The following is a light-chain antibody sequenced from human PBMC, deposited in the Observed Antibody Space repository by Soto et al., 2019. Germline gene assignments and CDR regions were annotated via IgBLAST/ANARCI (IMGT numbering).Light chain of an antibody. CDR2: EVS. V-gene: IGKV2-30*01. J-gene: IGKJ1*01. CDR1: QSLVYTNGDTY. CDR3: MQGTYWPRT. Sequence: DVVLTQPPLSLPVILGQPASISCRSSQSLVYTNGDTYLDWYQQRPGQSPRRLIYEVSKRASGVPDRFSGSGSGTDFTLKISRVEAEDIGVYYCMQGTYWPRTFGQGTKVDIK.